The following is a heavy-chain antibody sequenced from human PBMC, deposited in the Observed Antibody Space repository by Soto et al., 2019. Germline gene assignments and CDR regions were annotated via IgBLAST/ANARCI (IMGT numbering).Heavy chain of an antibody. CDR2: ISYDGSNK. CDR1: GFTFSSYG. CDR3: AKDRRDSGMDV. Sequence: QVQLVESGGGVVQPGRSLRLSCAASGFTFSSYGMHWVRQAPGKGLEWVAVISYDGSNKYYADSVKGRFTISRDNSKNTLYLQMNSLRAEDTAVYYCAKDRRDSGMDVWGQGTTVTVSS. J-gene: IGHJ6*02. V-gene: IGHV3-30*18.